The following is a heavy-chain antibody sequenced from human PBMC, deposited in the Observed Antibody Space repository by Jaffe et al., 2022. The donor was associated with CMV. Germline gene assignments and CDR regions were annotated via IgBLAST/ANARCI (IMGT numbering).Heavy chain of an antibody. J-gene: IGHJ3*02. CDR1: GFTFSSYW. D-gene: IGHD1-26*01. V-gene: IGHV3-74*01. CDR2: VNSDGSST. CDR3: ARVGATKAFDI. Sequence: EVQLVESGGGLVQPGGSLRLSCAASGFTFSSYWMHWVRQAPGKGLVWVSRVNSDGSSTSYADSVKGRFTISRDNAKNMLYLQMNSLRAEDTAVYYCARVGATKAFDIWGQGTMVTVSS.